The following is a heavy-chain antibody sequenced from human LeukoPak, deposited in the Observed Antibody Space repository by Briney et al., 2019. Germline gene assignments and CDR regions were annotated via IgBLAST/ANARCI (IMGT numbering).Heavy chain of an antibody. J-gene: IGHJ4*02. CDR3: ARHGGYHSPIDY. Sequence: PSETLSLTRTVSAGSITNYYWSWIRQPPGKGLEWIGYIYYTGSTNYNPSLKSRVSISVDTSKNQFSLKLSSVTAADTAVYYCARHGGYHSPIDYWGQGTLVTVSS. CDR1: AGSITNYY. V-gene: IGHV4-59*08. CDR2: IYYTGST. D-gene: IGHD3-22*01.